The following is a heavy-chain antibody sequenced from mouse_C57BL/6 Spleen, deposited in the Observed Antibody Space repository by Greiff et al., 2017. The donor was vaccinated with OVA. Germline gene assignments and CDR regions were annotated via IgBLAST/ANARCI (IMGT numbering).Heavy chain of an antibody. CDR2: IYPGNSDT. J-gene: IGHJ3*01. Sequence: EVQLQQSGTVLARPGASVKMSCKTSGYTFTSYWMHWVQQRPGQGLEWIGAIYPGNSDTSYNQKFKGKANLTAVTSASTAYIELSSLTNEDSAVYYCTSDYAWFAYWGQGTLVTVSA. V-gene: IGHV1-5*01. CDR1: GYTFTSYW. D-gene: IGHD2-4*01. CDR3: TSDYAWFAY.